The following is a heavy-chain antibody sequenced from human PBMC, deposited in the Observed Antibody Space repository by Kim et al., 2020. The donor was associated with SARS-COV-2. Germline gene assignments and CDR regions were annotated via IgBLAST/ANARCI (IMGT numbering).Heavy chain of an antibody. J-gene: IGHJ5*02. D-gene: IGHD3-9*01. V-gene: IGHV4-39*01. Sequence: SETLSLTCTVSGDSITSVRYYWGWIRQSPGKGLEWIGSIYSTGSTYYNPSLNTRLTIFADTSKNQFSLKLSSVAAPDTAVYYCARHLLTNNWFDPLGQG. CDR3: ARHLLTNNWFDP. CDR2: IYSTGST. CDR1: GDSITSVRYY.